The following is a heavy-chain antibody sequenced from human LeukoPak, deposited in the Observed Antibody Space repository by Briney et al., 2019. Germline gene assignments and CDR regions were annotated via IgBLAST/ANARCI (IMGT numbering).Heavy chain of an antibody. CDR2: ISSSSSYI. D-gene: IGHD3-10*01. V-gene: IGHV3-21*01. Sequence: GGALRLSCAASGFTFSSYSMNWVRQAPGKGLEWVSSISSSSSYIYDADSVKGRFTISRDNAKSSLYLQMNSLRAEDTAVYYCARDTGSGTIPLYYGMDVWGQGTTVTISS. J-gene: IGHJ6*02. CDR3: ARDTGSGTIPLYYGMDV. CDR1: GFTFSSYS.